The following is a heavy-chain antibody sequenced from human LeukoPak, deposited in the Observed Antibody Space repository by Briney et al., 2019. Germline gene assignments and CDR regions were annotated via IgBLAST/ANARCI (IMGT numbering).Heavy chain of an antibody. V-gene: IGHV3-64D*06. Sequence: PGGSLRLSCSASGFTFSSYAMHWVRQAPGKGLEYVSAISSNGGGPYYADSVKGRFTISRENSKNTLYLQMCSLRAEDTAVYYCVKDLGGGILWFGESDPWGQGTLVTVSS. CDR1: GFTFSSYA. J-gene: IGHJ5*02. D-gene: IGHD3-10*01. CDR2: ISSNGGGP. CDR3: VKDLGGGILWFGESDP.